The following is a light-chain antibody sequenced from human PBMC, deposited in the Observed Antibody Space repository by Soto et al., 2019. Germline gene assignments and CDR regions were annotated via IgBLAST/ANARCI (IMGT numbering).Light chain of an antibody. CDR2: DAS. V-gene: IGKV3-11*01. J-gene: IGKJ4*01. CDR3: QQRNNPVT. CDR1: QSVSTY. Sequence: EILGAQSPTLLSVSPGETATLSCRASQSVSTYLAWYQQKPGQAPRLLIFDASNRATGIPARFSGSGSGTDFTLTISSLEPEDFAVYYCQQRNNPVTFGGGTKVDIK.